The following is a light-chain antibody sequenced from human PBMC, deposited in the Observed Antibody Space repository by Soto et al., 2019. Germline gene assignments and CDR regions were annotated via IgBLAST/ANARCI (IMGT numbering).Light chain of an antibody. Sequence: EIVLTQSPGTLSLSPGERATLSCRASQSVSSNYLAWYQQKPGQAPRLLIYAASSRATGIPDRFSGSGSGTEFTLTISRLEPEDFAVDDCQQYGSSGTFGQGTKGDIK. J-gene: IGKJ1*01. V-gene: IGKV3-20*01. CDR3: QQYGSSGT. CDR1: QSVSSNY. CDR2: AAS.